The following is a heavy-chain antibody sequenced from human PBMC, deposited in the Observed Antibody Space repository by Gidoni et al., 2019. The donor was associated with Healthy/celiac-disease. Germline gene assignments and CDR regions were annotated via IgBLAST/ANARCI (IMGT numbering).Heavy chain of an antibody. Sequence: EVQLLESGGGWVQPGGSLRLACAASGFTFSSYAMSWVRQAPGKGLEWVSAISGSGGSTYYADSVKGRFTISRDNSKHTLYLQMNSLRAEDTAVYYCAKDAAPLYSGSYADYWGQGTLVTVSS. J-gene: IGHJ4*02. D-gene: IGHD1-26*01. V-gene: IGHV3-23*01. CDR1: GFTFSSYA. CDR3: AKDAAPLYSGSYADY. CDR2: ISGSGGST.